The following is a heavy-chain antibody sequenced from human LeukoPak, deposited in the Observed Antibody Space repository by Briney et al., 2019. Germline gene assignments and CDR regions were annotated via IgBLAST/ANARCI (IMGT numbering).Heavy chain of an antibody. CDR2: ISYSGST. CDR3: ARGVGSGGYYGSSHWHLDL. CDR1: GGSISSYF. V-gene: IGHV4-59*01. J-gene: IGHJ2*01. D-gene: IGHD3-22*01. Sequence: PSETLPLTCTVSGGSISSYFWNWVRQPPGKGLEWIGYISYSGSTSYNSSFNSRVTISLDTSKKQVSLKLSFVTAADTAVYFCARGVGSGGYYGSSHWHLDLWGRGTLVTVSS.